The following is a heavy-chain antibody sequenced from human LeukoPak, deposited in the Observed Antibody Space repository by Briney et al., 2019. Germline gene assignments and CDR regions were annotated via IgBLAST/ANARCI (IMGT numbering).Heavy chain of an antibody. CDR2: MNPNSGNT. V-gene: IGHV1-8*01. J-gene: IGHJ6*02. D-gene: IGHD2-15*01. Sequence: GGSVKVSCTASGFTFSSYEINWVRQATGQGLEWVGWMNPNSGNTGYAHTVQGRVTMTRNTSISTAYMELTSLRSEDTAVYYCARVPLYCSGGSCSFLGYYYYGMDVWGQRTTVTVSS. CDR3: ARVPLYCSGGSCSFLGYYYYGMDV. CDR1: GFTFSSYE.